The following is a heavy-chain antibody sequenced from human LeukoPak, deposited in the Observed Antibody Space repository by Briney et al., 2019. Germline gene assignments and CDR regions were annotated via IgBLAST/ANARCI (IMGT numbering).Heavy chain of an antibody. V-gene: IGHV3-48*02. J-gene: IGHJ4*02. D-gene: IGHD3-9*01. CDR1: GFPFGSYV. CDR3: ARDHDWAFDL. CDR2: INHNAEMI. Sequence: GGSLRLSCEGSGFPFGSYVMSWVRQAPGKGLERIAYINHNAEMIFYPDFVKGRFTISRDNPRKSLYLQMNALRYEDTAIYYCARDHDWAFDLWGQGTLVTVSS.